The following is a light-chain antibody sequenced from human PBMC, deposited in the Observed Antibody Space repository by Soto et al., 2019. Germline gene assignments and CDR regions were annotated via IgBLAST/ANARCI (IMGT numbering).Light chain of an antibody. V-gene: IGKV1-39*01. Sequence: DIQMTQSPSSLSASVGDTVTITCRASQSISSRFSWYQQKAGQAPKLLIYAASRLQSGVPSRFSGSGSGTDFTLTISSLQPEDFATYFCQQSSSRVTFGQGTKVDIK. J-gene: IGKJ1*01. CDR2: AAS. CDR3: QQSSSRVT. CDR1: QSISSR.